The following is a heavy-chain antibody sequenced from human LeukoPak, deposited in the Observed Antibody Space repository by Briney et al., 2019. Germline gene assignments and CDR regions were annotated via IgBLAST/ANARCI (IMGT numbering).Heavy chain of an antibody. CDR3: ARSYSNHLFGMDV. D-gene: IGHD4-11*01. CDR2: IYSGGST. V-gene: IGHV3-66*01. Sequence: TGGSLRLSCAASGFIVSSYYMTWVRQAPGKGLEWVSVIYSGGSTYYADSVRGRAAISRDNSKNTVFLQMNSVRAEDTAVYYCARSYSNHLFGMDVWGQGTTVTVSS. J-gene: IGHJ6*02. CDR1: GFIVSSYY.